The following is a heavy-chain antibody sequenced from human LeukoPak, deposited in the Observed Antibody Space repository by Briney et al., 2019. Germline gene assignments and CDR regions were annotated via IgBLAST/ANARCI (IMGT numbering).Heavy chain of an antibody. D-gene: IGHD4-17*01. CDR2: IKSKTDGETT. CDR3: TTDNGDYSLFDY. J-gene: IGHJ4*02. CDR1: GFTFSNAW. V-gene: IGHV3-15*01. Sequence: PEGSLRLSCAASGFTFSNAWMSWVRQAPGKGLEWVGRIKSKTDGETTDYAAPVKGRFTISRDDSKNTLYLQMNSLKTEDTAVYYCTTDNGDYSLFDYWGQGTLVTVSS.